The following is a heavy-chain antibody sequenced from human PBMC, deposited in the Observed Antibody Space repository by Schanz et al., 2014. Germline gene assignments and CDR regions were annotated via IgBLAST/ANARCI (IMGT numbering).Heavy chain of an antibody. Sequence: QVQLVQSGAEVKKPGASVKVSCKASGYTFTSYGINWVRQAPGQGLEWMGRIIPILGIANYAQKCQGRVTITADRSTSTAYMELSSLRSEDTAVYYCARGYGDSAADFWGQGTLVTVSA. V-gene: IGHV1-69*04. CDR2: IIPILGIA. J-gene: IGHJ4*02. CDR3: ARGYGDSAADF. D-gene: IGHD4-17*01. CDR1: GYTFTSYG.